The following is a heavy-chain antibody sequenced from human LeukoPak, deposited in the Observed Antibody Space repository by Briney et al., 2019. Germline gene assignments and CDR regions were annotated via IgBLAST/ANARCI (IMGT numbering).Heavy chain of an antibody. Sequence: PSETLSLTCGVYGGSFSGYYWTYIRQPPGKGPEWIGEINHSGSTNYNPSLKSRVTISVDTSKNEFSLRLNSVTAADTAVYYCARDSGVTGNFDIWGQGTMVTVSS. V-gene: IGHV4-34*01. D-gene: IGHD3-10*01. CDR3: ARDSGVTGNFDI. CDR1: GGSFSGYY. J-gene: IGHJ3*02. CDR2: INHSGST.